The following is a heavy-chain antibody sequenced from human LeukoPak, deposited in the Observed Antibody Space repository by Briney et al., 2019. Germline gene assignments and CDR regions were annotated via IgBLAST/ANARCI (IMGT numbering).Heavy chain of an antibody. Sequence: GGSLRLSCAASEFSVGSNYMTWVRQAPGKGLEWISLITWDGGTTYYADSVKGRFTISRDNNKNSLYLQMNSLSPEDTALYYCAKDRAPFRGTYLDHWGQGTLVTVSS. CDR3: AKDRAPFRGTYLDH. CDR2: ITWDGGTT. CDR1: EFSVGSNY. D-gene: IGHD3/OR15-3a*01. J-gene: IGHJ4*02. V-gene: IGHV3-43D*03.